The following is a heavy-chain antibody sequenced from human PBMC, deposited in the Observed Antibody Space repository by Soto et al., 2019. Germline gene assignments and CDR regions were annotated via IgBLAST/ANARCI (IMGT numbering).Heavy chain of an antibody. CDR2: IKSKTDGGTT. CDR1: GFTFSNAW. D-gene: IGHD3-22*01. V-gene: IGHV3-15*01. Sequence: GGSLRLSCAASGFTFSNAWMSWVRQAPGKGLEWVGRIKSKTDGGTTDYAAPVKGRFTISRDDSKNTLYLQMNSLKTEDTAVYYCTTEYYYDSSGYPNWFDPGGQGTLVTVSS. CDR3: TTEYYYDSSGYPNWFDP. J-gene: IGHJ5*02.